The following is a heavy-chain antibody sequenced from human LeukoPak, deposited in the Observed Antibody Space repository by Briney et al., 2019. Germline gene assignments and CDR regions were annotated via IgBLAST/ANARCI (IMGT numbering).Heavy chain of an antibody. CDR3: ARYLRGVMNY. Sequence: GGSLRLSCAASGFTFNSYAMHWVRQAPGKGLEWVAVISYDGSNKNYADSVKGRFTISRDNSKNTLYLQMNSLSAEDTAVYYCARYLRGVMNYWGQGTLVTVSS. J-gene: IGHJ4*02. V-gene: IGHV3-30*04. CDR2: ISYDGSNK. CDR1: GFTFNSYA. D-gene: IGHD3-10*01.